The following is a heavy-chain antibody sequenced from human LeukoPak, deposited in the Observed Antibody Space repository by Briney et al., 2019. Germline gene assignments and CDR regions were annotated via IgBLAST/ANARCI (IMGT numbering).Heavy chain of an antibody. CDR1: GGSISSSSYY. J-gene: IGHJ4*02. V-gene: IGHV4-39*07. D-gene: IGHD3-22*01. CDR2: IYYSGST. CDR3: AVGHYYHSSGYLFDY. Sequence: SETLSLTCTVSGGSISSSSYYWGWIRQPPGKGLEWIGSIYYSGSTYYNPFLKSRVTISVDTSKNQFSLKLSSVPAADTAVYYCAVGHYYHSSGYLFDYWGQGTLVTVSS.